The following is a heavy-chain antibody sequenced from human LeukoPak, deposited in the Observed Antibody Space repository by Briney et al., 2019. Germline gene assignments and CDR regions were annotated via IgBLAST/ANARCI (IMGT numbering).Heavy chain of an antibody. J-gene: IGHJ3*02. CDR2: IYYSGST. Sequence: PSETLSLTCTVSGGPISSYYWSWIRQPPGKGLEWIGYIYYSGSTNYNPSLKSRVTISVDTSKNQFSLKLSSVTAADTAVYYCARAYYDFWSGYYKGTAFDIWGQGTMVTVSS. V-gene: IGHV4-59*01. D-gene: IGHD3-3*01. CDR3: ARAYYDFWSGYYKGTAFDI. CDR1: GGPISSYY.